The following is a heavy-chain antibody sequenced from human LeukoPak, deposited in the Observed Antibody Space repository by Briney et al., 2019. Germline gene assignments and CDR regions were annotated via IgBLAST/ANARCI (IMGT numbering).Heavy chain of an antibody. D-gene: IGHD6-13*01. J-gene: IGHJ4*02. V-gene: IGHV4-39*01. CDR1: GGSISSSSYY. Sequence: PSETLSLTCTVSGGSISSSSYYWGWIRQPPGKGLKWIGIIYYSGSTYYIPSLKSRVTISVDTSKNQFSLKLSSVTAADTAVYYCAPSQIAAAGTGDYFDYWGQGTLVTVSS. CDR2: IYYSGST. CDR3: APSQIAAAGTGDYFDY.